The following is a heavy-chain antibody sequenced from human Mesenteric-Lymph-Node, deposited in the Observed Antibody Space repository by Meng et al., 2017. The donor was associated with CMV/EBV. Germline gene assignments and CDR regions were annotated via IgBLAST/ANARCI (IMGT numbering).Heavy chain of an antibody. V-gene: IGHV1-2*06. D-gene: IGHD4-17*01. CDR1: GYTLTDYY. Sequence: SGYTLTDYYIRWVRQAPGQGLEWMGRLNPNSGGTNYAQRFQGRVTMTRDTSISTAYMELNRLTSDDTAVYFCARVRGDYGDHYYFDYWGQGTLVTVSS. CDR3: ARVRGDYGDHYYFDY. CDR2: LNPNSGGT. J-gene: IGHJ4*02.